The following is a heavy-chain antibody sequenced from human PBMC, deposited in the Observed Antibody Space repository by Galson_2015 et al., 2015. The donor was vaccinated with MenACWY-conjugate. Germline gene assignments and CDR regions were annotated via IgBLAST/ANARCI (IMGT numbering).Heavy chain of an antibody. D-gene: IGHD2/OR15-2a*01. CDR3: AGSTTNYYYGLDV. J-gene: IGHJ6*02. V-gene: IGHV3-48*04. CDR1: SLTFTSYS. CDR2: ISGSGNTI. Sequence: SLRLSCAASSLTFTSYSMTWVRLPPGKGLEWISYISGSGNTIHYADSVRGRFTVSRDNVKTSLYLTMSGLTADDTAVYFCAGSTTNYYYGLDVWGPGTTVTVSS.